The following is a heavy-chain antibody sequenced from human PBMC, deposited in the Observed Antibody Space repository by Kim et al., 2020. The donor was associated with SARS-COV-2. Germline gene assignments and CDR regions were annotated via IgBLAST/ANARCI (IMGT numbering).Heavy chain of an antibody. CDR2: ISAYNGHT. J-gene: IGHJ6*02. CDR1: GYTFSSYG. Sequence: ASVKVSCKASGYTFSSYGISWVRQAPGQGLEWMGWISAYNGHTNYAQKLQGRVTMTTDTSTSTAYMELRSLRSDNTAVYYCAGGLAQGSLSIRSERYGRDVWGQGTTVTVSS. CDR3: AGGLAQGSLSIRSERYGRDV. D-gene: IGHD5-12*01. V-gene: IGHV1-18*01.